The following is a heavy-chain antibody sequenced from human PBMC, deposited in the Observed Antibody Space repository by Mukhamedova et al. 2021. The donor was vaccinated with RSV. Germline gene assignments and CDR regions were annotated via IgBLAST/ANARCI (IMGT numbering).Heavy chain of an antibody. Sequence: TGKGRFTISRDHAKYSLYLQMNSLTAQVTAVYYCSRDLETAMDYWGQGTLVTVSS. J-gene: IGHJ4*02. V-gene: IGHV3-11*01. D-gene: IGHD5-18*01. CDR3: SRDLETAMDY.